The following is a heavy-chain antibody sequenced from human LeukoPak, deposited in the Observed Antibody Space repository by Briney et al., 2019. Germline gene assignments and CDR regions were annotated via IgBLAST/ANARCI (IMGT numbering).Heavy chain of an antibody. CDR3: ARRITIFGVLIRESYGMDV. D-gene: IGHD3-3*01. J-gene: IGHJ6*02. CDR1: GFTFSSYA. Sequence: GGSLRLSCAASGFTFSSYAMSWVRQAPGKGLEWVSGISGSGDNTYYADSVKGRFTISRDNSKNTLYLQMNSLRAEDTAVYYCARRITIFGVLIRESYGMDVWGQGTTVTVSS. V-gene: IGHV3-23*01. CDR2: ISGSGDNT.